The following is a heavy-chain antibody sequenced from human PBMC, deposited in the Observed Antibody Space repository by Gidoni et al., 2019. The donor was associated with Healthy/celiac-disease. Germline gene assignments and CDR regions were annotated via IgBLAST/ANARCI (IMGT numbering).Heavy chain of an antibody. D-gene: IGHD2-2*01. CDR2: IIPILGIA. J-gene: IGHJ6*02. CDR1: GGTFRSYT. Sequence: QVQLVQSGAEVKKPGSSVQVSCKASGGTFRSYTISWVRQAPGQGLEWMGRIIPILGIANYAQKFQGRVTITADKSTSTAYMELSSLRSEDTAVYYCARFHCSSTSCSDYYYYYYGMDVWGQGTTVTVSS. CDR3: ARFHCSSTSCSDYYYYYYGMDV. V-gene: IGHV1-69*02.